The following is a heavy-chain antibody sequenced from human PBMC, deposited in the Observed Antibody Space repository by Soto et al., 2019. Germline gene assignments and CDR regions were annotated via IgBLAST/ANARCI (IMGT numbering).Heavy chain of an antibody. Sequence: EVQLVESGGGLVKPGGSLGLSCAASGFTFSDYTLTWVRQAPGKGLEWVSSISSRSNYIYYADSVKGRFTISRDDAKNSLYLQMNSLRAEDTAVYYCARVMKGPMIREYYFDYWGQGTLVTVSS. CDR1: GFTFSDYT. CDR3: ARVMKGPMIREYYFDY. D-gene: IGHD3-10*01. V-gene: IGHV3-21*01. J-gene: IGHJ4*02. CDR2: ISSRSNYI.